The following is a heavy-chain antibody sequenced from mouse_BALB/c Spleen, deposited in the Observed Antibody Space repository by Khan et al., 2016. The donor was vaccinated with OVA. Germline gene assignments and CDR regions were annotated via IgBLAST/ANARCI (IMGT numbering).Heavy chain of an antibody. J-gene: IGHJ3*01. Sequence: QLQESGPELMKPGASVKISCKASGYSFTSYYIHWMMQSHGKSLEWIGYIDPFSGGTTYNQKFKGQATLTVDKSSSPAYLLLSNLTSEDSAVYYCSRTGFVAWFTYWGQGTLVTVSA. V-gene: IGHV1S135*01. CDR3: SRTGFVAWFTY. D-gene: IGHD2-2*01. CDR1: GYSFTSYY. CDR2: IDPFSGGT.